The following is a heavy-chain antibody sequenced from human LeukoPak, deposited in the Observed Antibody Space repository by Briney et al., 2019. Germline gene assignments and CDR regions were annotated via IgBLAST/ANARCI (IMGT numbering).Heavy chain of an antibody. CDR2: IYPADSDT. V-gene: IGHV5-51*01. Sequence: GESLKISCKASGYSFPTYWIGWVRQLPGKGLEWVGIIYPADSDTRYSPSFQGQVTISADKSITTAYLQWGSLKASDTAMYYCARPPIYGDYRDFWGQGTLVTVSS. CDR1: GYSFPTYW. D-gene: IGHD4-17*01. CDR3: ARPPIYGDYRDF. J-gene: IGHJ4*02.